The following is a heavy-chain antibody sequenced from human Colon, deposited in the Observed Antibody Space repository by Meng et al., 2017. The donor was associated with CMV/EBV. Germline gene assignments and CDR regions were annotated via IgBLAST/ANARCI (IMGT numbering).Heavy chain of an antibody. CDR2: INPNSGGT. CDR1: RYTFTKYF. J-gene: IGHJ6*02. V-gene: IGHV1-2*02. Sequence: ASVKVSCKASRYTFTKYFTQWVRQAPGQGLEWMGWINPNSGGTNYAQKFQGRVTMTRDTSISTAYMELSRLRSDDTAVYYCARCWLLEWPLHYYGMDVWGQGTTVTVSS. CDR3: ARCWLLEWPLHYYGMDV. D-gene: IGHD3-3*01.